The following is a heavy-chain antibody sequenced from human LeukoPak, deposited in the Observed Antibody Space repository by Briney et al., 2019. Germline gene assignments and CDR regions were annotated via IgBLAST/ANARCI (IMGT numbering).Heavy chain of an antibody. CDR2: ISWNSGSI. Sequence: PGRSLRLSCAASGFTFDDYAMHWVRQAPGKGLEWVSGISWNSGSIGYADSVKGRFTISRDNAKNSLYLQVNSLRAEDMALYYCTGGTYYDSRAGAFDIWGQGTMVTVSS. V-gene: IGHV3-9*03. J-gene: IGHJ3*02. CDR1: GFTFDDYA. D-gene: IGHD3-22*01. CDR3: TGGTYYDSRAGAFDI.